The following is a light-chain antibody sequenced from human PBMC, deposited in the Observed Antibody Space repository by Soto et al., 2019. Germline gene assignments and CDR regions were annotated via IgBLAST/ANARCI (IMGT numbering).Light chain of an antibody. Sequence: EIVLTQSPDTLSLSPGERATLSCRVSQSVSSDYLAWYQQKPAQAPRLLIYGASTRAAGIPDRFSGNGSGTDFSLTSCLLETEDFAVYYCRQYEDSETFGQGTKVDLK. J-gene: IGKJ1*01. CDR1: QSVSSDY. CDR3: RQYEDSET. CDR2: GAS. V-gene: IGKV3-20*01.